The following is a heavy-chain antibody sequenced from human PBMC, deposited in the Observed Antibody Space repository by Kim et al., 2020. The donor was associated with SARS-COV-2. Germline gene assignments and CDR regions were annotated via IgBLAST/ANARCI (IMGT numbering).Heavy chain of an antibody. J-gene: IGHJ5*02. CDR2: IIPILGIA. Sequence: SVKVSCKASGGTFSSYAISWVRQAPGQGLEWMGRIIPILGIANYAQKFQGRVTITADKSTSTAYMELSSLRSEDTAVYYCARENTRELSSTHAYYWFDPWGQGTLVTVSS. V-gene: IGHV1-69*04. CDR3: ARENTRELSSTHAYYWFDP. CDR1: GGTFSSYA. D-gene: IGHD3-16*02.